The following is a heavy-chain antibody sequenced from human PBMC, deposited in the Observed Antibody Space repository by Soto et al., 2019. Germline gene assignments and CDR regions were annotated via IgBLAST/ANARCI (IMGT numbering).Heavy chain of an antibody. CDR3: LTNDDIGTVGHWDYAFEI. Sequence: EVQLVESGGDLVKPGGSLRLSCATSGFTFNNAWMTWVRQPPGKGLEWVGRIKSKSSGGTTDYAAPVKGRFTISRDDSTTPLHLQMNSLKTEDTAVYYCLTNDDIGTVGHWDYAFEIWGHGTMVTVSS. J-gene: IGHJ3*02. CDR2: IKSKSSGGTT. D-gene: IGHD3-9*01. CDR1: GFTFNNAW. V-gene: IGHV3-15*01.